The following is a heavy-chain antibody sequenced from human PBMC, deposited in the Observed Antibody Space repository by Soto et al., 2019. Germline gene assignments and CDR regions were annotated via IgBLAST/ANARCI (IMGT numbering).Heavy chain of an antibody. CDR3: VSRLGYGYAMDV. J-gene: IGHJ6*02. CDR2: IHYSGNT. D-gene: IGHD3-16*01. V-gene: IGHV4-39*01. CDR1: GDSISSGGYY. Sequence: QLQLQESGPGLVKPSETLSLTCTVSGDSISSGGYYWGWIRQPPGKGLEWIGSIHYSGNTFYNPSLKSRVIISRDTSRNEFSLRLHSVTAADTAVYYCVSRLGYGYAMDVWGQGTTVTVSS.